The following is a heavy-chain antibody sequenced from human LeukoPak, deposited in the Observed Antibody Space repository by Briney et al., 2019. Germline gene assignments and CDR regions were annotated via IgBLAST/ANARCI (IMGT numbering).Heavy chain of an antibody. CDR2: ISWDGGST. J-gene: IGHJ4*02. D-gene: IGHD6-6*01. CDR3: AKSSSSTTYFDY. V-gene: IGHV3-43*01. CDR1: GFNFDDYS. Sequence: GGSLRLSCAASGFNFDDYSMRWVRQAPGKGLEWVSLISWDGGSTYYADSVKGRFTISRDNSKNTLYLQMNSLRAEDTAVYYCAKSSSSTTYFDYWGQGTLVTVSS.